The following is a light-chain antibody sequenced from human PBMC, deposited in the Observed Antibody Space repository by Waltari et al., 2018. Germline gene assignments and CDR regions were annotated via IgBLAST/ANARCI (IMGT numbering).Light chain of an antibody. V-gene: IGKV1-33*01. CDR3: QQYDNLPPSIT. J-gene: IGKJ5*01. CDR2: DAS. CDR1: QGINNY. Sequence: DIQMTQSPSSLSASVGDRVTITCQASQGINNYLNWYQQKPGKAPVLLIYDASKLETGVPSRFIGSGSGRHFTLTISSLQPEDFATYYCQQYDNLPPSITFGQGTRLEIK.